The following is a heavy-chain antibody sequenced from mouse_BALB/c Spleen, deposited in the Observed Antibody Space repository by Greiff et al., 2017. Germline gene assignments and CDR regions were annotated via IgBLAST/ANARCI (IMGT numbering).Heavy chain of an antibody. Sequence: EVKLVESGGGLVQPGGSLKLSCAASGFTFSSYGMSWVRQTPDKRLELVATINSNGGSTYYPDSVKGRFTISRDNAKNTLYLQMSSLKSEDTAMYYGARVDIYGGDYPAWFAYWGQGTLVTVSA. V-gene: IGHV5-6-3*01. CDR3: ARVDIYGGDYPAWFAY. CDR2: INSNGGST. J-gene: IGHJ3*01. D-gene: IGHD2-3*01. CDR1: GFTFSSYG.